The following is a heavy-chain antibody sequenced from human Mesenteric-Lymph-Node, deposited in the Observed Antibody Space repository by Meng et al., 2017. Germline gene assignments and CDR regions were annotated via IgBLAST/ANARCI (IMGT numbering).Heavy chain of an antibody. CDR3: TRNEA. V-gene: IGHV3-7*01. Sequence: GESLKISCAGSGFTFSSYWMSWVRQAPGKGLEWVANIKEDGSERYYVDSVKGRFTISRDNPNKSLYLQMASLRAEDTAVYYCTRNEAWGQGTLVTVSS. CDR1: GFTFSSYW. J-gene: IGHJ5*02. CDR2: IKEDGSER.